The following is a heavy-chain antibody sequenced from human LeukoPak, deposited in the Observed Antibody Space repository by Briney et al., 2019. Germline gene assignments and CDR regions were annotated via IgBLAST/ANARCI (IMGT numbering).Heavy chain of an antibody. Sequence: SETLSLTCTVSGGSISSYYWSWIRQPPGKGLEWIGYIYYSGSTNYNPSLKSRVTISVDTSKNQFSLKLSSATAADTAVYYCARGHTVTPYYYYYGMDVWGQGTTVTVSS. J-gene: IGHJ6*02. CDR3: ARGHTVTPYYYYYGMDV. CDR2: IYYSGST. D-gene: IGHD4-17*01. V-gene: IGHV4-59*01. CDR1: GGSISSYY.